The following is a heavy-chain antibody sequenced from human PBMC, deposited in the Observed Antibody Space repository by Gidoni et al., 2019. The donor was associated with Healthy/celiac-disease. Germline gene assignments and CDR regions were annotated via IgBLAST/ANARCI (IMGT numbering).Heavy chain of an antibody. V-gene: IGHV3-21*01. CDR3: ARDDYSYGFDY. D-gene: IGHD5-18*01. CDR1: GFTFSSYS. CDR2: ISSSSSYI. J-gene: IGHJ4*02. Sequence: EVQLVESGGGLVKPGGSLRPPWPASGFTFSSYSMNWVRQAPGKGLEWVSSISSSSSYIYYADSVKGRFTISRDNAKNSLYLQMNSLRAEDTAVYYCARDDYSYGFDYWGQGTLVTVSS.